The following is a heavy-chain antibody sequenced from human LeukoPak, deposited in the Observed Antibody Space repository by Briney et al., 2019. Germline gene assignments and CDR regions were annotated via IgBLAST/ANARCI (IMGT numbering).Heavy chain of an antibody. Sequence: PGRSLRLSCAASGLTFSNYGMHWVRQAPGKGLEWVTIISYDGSNKYYADSVKGRFTISRDNSKNTLYLQMNSLRAEDTAVYYCAREVVAAAGTSYFDYWGQGTLVTVSS. CDR2: ISYDGSNK. D-gene: IGHD6-13*01. V-gene: IGHV3-30*03. J-gene: IGHJ4*02. CDR3: AREVVAAAGTSYFDY. CDR1: GLTFSNYG.